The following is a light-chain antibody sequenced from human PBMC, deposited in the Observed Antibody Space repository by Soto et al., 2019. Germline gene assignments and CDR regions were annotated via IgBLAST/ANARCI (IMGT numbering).Light chain of an antibody. CDR3: QQYGSSPRT. V-gene: IGKV3-20*01. CDR1: QSVTSSN. Sequence: EIVLTQSPGTLSLSPGERVTLSCRASQSVTSSNLAWYQQKPGQAPRLLIYGASSRATGTPDRISGSGSGTDFTLTISRLEPEDFAVYYCQQYGSSPRTFGQGTKVDIK. J-gene: IGKJ1*01. CDR2: GAS.